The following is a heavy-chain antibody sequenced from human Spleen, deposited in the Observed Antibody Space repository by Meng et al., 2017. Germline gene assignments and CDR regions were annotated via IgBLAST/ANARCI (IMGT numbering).Heavy chain of an antibody. Sequence: VPRADPGPELVRPSETLSLTCGVSGGSVTSDSYYWHWIRQSPGKGLEWIAYIYSSGSTNYNPSLKSRVTISVGKSNNQFSLKLSSVTAADTAVYYCARGGGDRDGYNFVYWGQGTLVTVSS. D-gene: IGHD5-24*01. V-gene: IGHV4-61*01. CDR1: GGSVTSDSYY. CDR2: IYSSGST. J-gene: IGHJ4*02. CDR3: ARGGGDRDGYNFVY.